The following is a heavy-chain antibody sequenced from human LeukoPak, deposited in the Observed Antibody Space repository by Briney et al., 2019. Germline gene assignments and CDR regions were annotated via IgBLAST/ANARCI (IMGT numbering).Heavy chain of an antibody. Sequence: SGGSLRLSCAVSGFTFSSYWMSWVRQAPGKGLEWVANIKQDGSEKYYVDSVKGRFTISRDNAKNSLYLQMNSLRAEDTAVYYCAREYQLLQDYWGQGTLVTVSS. CDR2: IKQDGSEK. CDR1: GFTFSSYW. D-gene: IGHD2-2*01. CDR3: AREYQLLQDY. V-gene: IGHV3-7*01. J-gene: IGHJ4*02.